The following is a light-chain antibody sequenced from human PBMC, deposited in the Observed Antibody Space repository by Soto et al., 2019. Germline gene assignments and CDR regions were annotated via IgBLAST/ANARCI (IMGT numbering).Light chain of an antibody. V-gene: IGLV2-8*01. CDR2: EVN. J-gene: IGLJ1*01. CDR1: SSDVGAYIF. Sequence: QPALTQPPSASGSPGQSVTISCTGTSSDVGAYIFVSWYQQHPGKAPKLMVYEVNRRPPGVPDRFFGSKSGNTASLTVSGLQAEDEADYYRASFAGGTDVFAKGTKATVL. CDR3: ASFAGGTDV.